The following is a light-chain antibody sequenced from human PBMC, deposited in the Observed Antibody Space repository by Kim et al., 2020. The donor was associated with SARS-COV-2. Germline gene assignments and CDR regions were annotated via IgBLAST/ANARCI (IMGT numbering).Light chain of an antibody. CDR1: QSISGRY. CDR2: GAS. CDR3: QQYGTAPFT. V-gene: IGKV3-20*01. Sequence: SPGERAPLSCRAGQSISGRYLAWYQQRPGQTPRLLIYGASTRAFGIPDRFSGSVSGTGFTLTISRLEPEDFAVYYCQQYGTAPFTFGGGTKVEIK. J-gene: IGKJ4*01.